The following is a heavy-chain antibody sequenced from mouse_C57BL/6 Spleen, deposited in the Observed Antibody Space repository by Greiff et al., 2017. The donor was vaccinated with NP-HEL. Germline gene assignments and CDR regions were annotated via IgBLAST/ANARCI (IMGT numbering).Heavy chain of an antibody. J-gene: IGHJ4*01. V-gene: IGHV1-81*01. CDR1: GYTFTSYG. Sequence: QVQLQQSGAELARPGASVKLSCKASGYTFTSYGISWVKQRTGQGLEWIGEIYPRSGNTYYNEKFKGKATLTADKSSSTAYMELRSLTSEDSAVYFCARDLGTGMDYAMDYWGQGTSVTVSS. D-gene: IGHD4-1*01. CDR3: ARDLGTGMDYAMDY. CDR2: IYPRSGNT.